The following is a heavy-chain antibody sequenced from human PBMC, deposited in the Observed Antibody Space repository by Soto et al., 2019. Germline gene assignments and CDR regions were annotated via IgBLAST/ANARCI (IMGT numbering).Heavy chain of an antibody. CDR3: AKVRYYDSSVSYFDY. V-gene: IGHV3-23*01. CDR1: GFTFSSYA. D-gene: IGHD3-22*01. CDR2: ISGSGGST. J-gene: IGHJ4*02. Sequence: LRLSCAASGFTFSSYAMSWVRQAPGKGLEWVSAISGSGGSTYYADSVDGRFTISRDNSKNTLYLQMNSLRAEDTAVYYCAKVRYYDSSVSYFDYWGQGTLVTVSS.